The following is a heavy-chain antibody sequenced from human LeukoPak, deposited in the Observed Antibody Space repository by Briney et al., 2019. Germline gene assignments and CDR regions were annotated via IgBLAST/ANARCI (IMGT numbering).Heavy chain of an antibody. D-gene: IGHD3-22*01. Sequence: GESLKISCKGSGYSFTSYWIGWVRQMPGKGLEWMGIIYPGDSDTRYSPSFQGQVTISADKSISTAYLQWSSLKASDTAMYYCARQLGSSGYYQAPRYWGQGTLVTVSS. CDR1: GYSFTSYW. V-gene: IGHV5-51*01. CDR3: ARQLGSSGYYQAPRY. CDR2: IYPGDSDT. J-gene: IGHJ4*02.